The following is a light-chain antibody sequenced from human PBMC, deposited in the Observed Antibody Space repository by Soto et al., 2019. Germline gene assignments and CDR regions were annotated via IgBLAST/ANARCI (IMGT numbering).Light chain of an antibody. Sequence: DVLMTQSPLSLPVTLGQAASISCRSSQSLVSTDGNTYLNWFHQRPGQSPRRLIYKVSNRDPGVPDRFSGSGSGTYFTLQIIRVEAEDIGVYYCMQGTHWPPTFGQGTKVEI. CDR1: QSLVSTDGNTY. CDR3: MQGTHWPPT. V-gene: IGKV2-30*01. J-gene: IGKJ1*01. CDR2: KVS.